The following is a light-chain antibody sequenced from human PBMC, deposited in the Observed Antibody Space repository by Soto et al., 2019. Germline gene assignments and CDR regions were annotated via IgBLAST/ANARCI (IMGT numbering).Light chain of an antibody. J-gene: IGKJ1*01. CDR1: QSIRNF. V-gene: IGKV1-39*01. CDR3: QQYYSYPLT. Sequence: DIQMTQSPSSLSASVGDRVTITCRASQSIRNFLNWYQQKPGKAPKLLIYAASTLQSGVPSRFSGSGSGTDFTLTISCLQSEDFATYYCQQYYSYPLTFGQGTKVDIK. CDR2: AAS.